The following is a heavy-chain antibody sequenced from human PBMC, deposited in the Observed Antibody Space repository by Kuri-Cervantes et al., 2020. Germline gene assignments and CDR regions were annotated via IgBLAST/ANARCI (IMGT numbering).Heavy chain of an antibody. V-gene: IGHV3-9*01. CDR2: ISWNSGSI. D-gene: IGHD3-22*01. CDR1: GFTFDDYG. J-gene: IGHJ4*02. Sequence: LRLSCAASGFTFDDYGMHWVRQAPGKGLEWVSGISWNSGSIDYADSVKGRFTISRDNAKNSLYLQMNSLRTEDTALYYCVKDRDYHSSGFGYWGQGTQVTVSS. CDR3: VKDRDYHSSGFGY.